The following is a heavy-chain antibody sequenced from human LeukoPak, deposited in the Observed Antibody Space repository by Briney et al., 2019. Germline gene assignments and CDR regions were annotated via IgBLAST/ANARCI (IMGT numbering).Heavy chain of an antibody. CDR1: GHTFTSYD. J-gene: IGHJ4*02. Sequence: ASVKVSCKASGHTFTSYDINWVRQATGQGLEWMGWMNPNSGNTGYAQKFQGRVTMTRNTSISTAYMELSSLRSEDTAVYYCARGARKGGYSYGYTFGYWGQGTLVTVSS. CDR3: ARGARKGGYSYGYTFGY. D-gene: IGHD5-18*01. V-gene: IGHV1-8*01. CDR2: MNPNSGNT.